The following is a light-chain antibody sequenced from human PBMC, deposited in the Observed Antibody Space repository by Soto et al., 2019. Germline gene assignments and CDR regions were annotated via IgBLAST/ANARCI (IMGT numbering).Light chain of an antibody. CDR1: QSINSW. V-gene: IGKV1-5*03. CDR3: QQYESYPLT. Sequence: DIQMTQSPSTLSASVGDRVTITCRASQSINSWLAWYQQKPGKAPKLLIHKASSLESGVPSRFSGSGSRTELTLTISSLQPDDFATYYCQQYESYPLTFGGGTKVEIK. J-gene: IGKJ4*01. CDR2: KAS.